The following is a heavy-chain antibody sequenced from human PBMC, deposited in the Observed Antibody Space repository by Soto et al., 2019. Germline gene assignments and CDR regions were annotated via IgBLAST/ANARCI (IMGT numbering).Heavy chain of an antibody. V-gene: IGHV1-2*06. D-gene: IGHD2-15*01. CDR3: ARDISSIYCSCDKCFYNMDV. Sequence: GASVKVSCKATGYTFSGYYIHWVRRAPGQGLEWMGRINPKSGVTDYAQKFQGRVTNTRDTSIITIFMELSSLKSDDTAVYYCARDISSIYCSCDKCFYNMDVWGQGTTFAVSS. J-gene: IGHJ6*02. CDR1: GYTFSGYY. CDR2: INPKSGVT.